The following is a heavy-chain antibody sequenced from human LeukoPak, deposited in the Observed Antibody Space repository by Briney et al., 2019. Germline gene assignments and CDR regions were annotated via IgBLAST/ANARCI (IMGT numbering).Heavy chain of an antibody. CDR3: AKANVKYCSGGSCFDAFDI. CDR1: VLTLSSYW. Sequence: GGSLTLSCAASVLTLSSYWMSWVRQAPGKGLEWVANIKQEGSETYYVDSVKGRFTITRDNSKNTLYLQMNSLRAEDTAVYYCAKANVKYCSGGSCFDAFDIWGKGTMVTVSS. CDR2: IKQEGSET. D-gene: IGHD2-15*01. J-gene: IGHJ3*02. V-gene: IGHV3-7*03.